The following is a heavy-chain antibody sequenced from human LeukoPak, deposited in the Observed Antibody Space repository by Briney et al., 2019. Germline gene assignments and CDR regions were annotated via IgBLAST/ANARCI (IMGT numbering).Heavy chain of an antibody. V-gene: IGHV3-7*01. J-gene: IGHJ4*02. CDR2: IKQDGSQK. CDR3: ARNPITMVQGVISFDY. CDR1: GFTFSSYW. D-gene: IGHD3-10*01. Sequence: GGSLRLSCAASGFTFSSYWMSWVRQAPGKGLEWVANIKQDGSQKYYVDSVKGRFTISRDNAKNSLFLQMNSLRAEDTAVYYCARNPITMVQGVISFDYWGQGTLVTVSS.